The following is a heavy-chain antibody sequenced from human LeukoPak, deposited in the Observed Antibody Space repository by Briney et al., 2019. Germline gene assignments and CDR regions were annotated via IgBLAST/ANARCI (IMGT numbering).Heavy chain of an antibody. CDR2: IGTIGDT. V-gene: IGHV3-13*01. D-gene: IGHD6-13*01. J-gene: IGHJ2*01. CDR3: EREGVSSSWNNWYSDL. Sequence: GGSLRLSCAASGFTFSSSDMHWVRQPTGKGLEWVSAIGTIGDTYYPGSVKGRFTISRENAKNTLYLQMNSLRAGDTAVYYCEREGVSSSWNNWYSDLWGRGTLVTVSS. CDR1: GFTFSSSD.